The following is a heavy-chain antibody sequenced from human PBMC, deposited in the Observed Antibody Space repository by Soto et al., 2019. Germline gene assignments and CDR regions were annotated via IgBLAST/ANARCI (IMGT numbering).Heavy chain of an antibody. CDR1: VGSMTTSDYP. CDR3: VRERTIFGVAPGGGVDV. J-gene: IGHJ6*02. CDR2: IYHTGAT. D-gene: IGHD3-3*01. Sequence: TLALTCTVSVGSMTTSDYPWSGIRQPPVGGLECIGSIYHTGATHYIPSLKSRLTMSLDKSKNHFSLDLTSLTAADTALYYCVRERTIFGVAPGGGVDVWGQGTTVTVSS. V-gene: IGHV4-30-2*01.